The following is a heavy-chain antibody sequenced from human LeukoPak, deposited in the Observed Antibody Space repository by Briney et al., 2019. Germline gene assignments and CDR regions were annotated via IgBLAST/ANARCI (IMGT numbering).Heavy chain of an antibody. J-gene: IGHJ3*02. CDR3: AREVEYYDSSGYRPHAFDI. V-gene: IGHV4-39*02. CDR1: GGSIISNNHY. D-gene: IGHD3-22*01. Sequence: TETLSLTCTVSGGSIISNNHYWGWTRQPPGKGLEWFGSISYSGGTAYNPSLRSRVTISVDTSKNQFSLKVNSVTAADTAVYYCAREVEYYDSSGYRPHAFDIWGQGTLVTVSA. CDR2: ISYSGGT.